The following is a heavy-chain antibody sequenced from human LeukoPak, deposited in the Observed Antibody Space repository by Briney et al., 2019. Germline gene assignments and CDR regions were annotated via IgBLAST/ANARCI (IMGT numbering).Heavy chain of an antibody. CDR3: ARVARQDFWSGRREVYYYYYMDV. CDR2: ISAYIGNT. CDR1: GYTFTSYG. V-gene: IGHV1-18*01. D-gene: IGHD3-3*01. J-gene: IGHJ6*03. Sequence: ASVKVSCKASGYTFTSYGISWVRQAPGQGLEWMGWISAYIGNTNYAQKLQGRVTMTTDTSTSTAYMELRSLRSDDTAVYYCARVARQDFWSGRREVYYYYYMDVWGKGTTVTVSS.